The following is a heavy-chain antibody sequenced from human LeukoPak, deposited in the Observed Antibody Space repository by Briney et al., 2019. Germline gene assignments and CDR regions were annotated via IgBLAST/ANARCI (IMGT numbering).Heavy chain of an antibody. D-gene: IGHD3-3*01. V-gene: IGHV4-34*01. J-gene: IGHJ5*02. CDR1: GGSFSGYY. CDR2: INHSGST. CDR3: ARTITIFGVVIMPNWFDP. Sequence: SETLSLTCAVYGGSFSGYYWSWIRQPPGKGLEWIGEINHSGSTNYNPSLKSRVTISVDTSKNQFSLKLSSVTAADTAVYYCARTITIFGVVIMPNWFDPGGQGTLVTVSS.